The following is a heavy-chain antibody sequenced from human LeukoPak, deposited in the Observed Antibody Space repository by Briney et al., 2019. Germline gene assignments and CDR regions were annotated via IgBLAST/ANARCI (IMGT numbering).Heavy chain of an antibody. Sequence: SENLSLTCTVSGGSISSGGYYWSWIRQPPGKGLEWIGYIYHSGSTYYNPSLKSRVTISVDRSKNQFSLKLSSVTAADTAVYYCARDRPRSSSFSSAVDYWGQGTLVTVSS. CDR1: GGSISSGGYY. V-gene: IGHV4-30-2*01. J-gene: IGHJ4*02. CDR3: ARDRPRSSSFSSAVDY. CDR2: IYHSGST. D-gene: IGHD6-6*01.